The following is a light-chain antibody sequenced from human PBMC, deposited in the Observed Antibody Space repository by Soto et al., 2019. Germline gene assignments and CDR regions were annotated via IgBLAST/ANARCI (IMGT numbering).Light chain of an antibody. J-gene: IGLJ2*01. Sequence: QAVVTQEPSLTVSPGGTVTLTCGSSDGPVTSNHYPYWYQQSPGQVPRTLIYDTTNRQSWAPARFSGSLVGVKAALTLSGAQAEDEADYYCLLAYSGGRVFGGGTKLTVL. CDR2: DTT. V-gene: IGLV7-46*01. CDR3: LLAYSGGRV. CDR1: DGPVTSNHY.